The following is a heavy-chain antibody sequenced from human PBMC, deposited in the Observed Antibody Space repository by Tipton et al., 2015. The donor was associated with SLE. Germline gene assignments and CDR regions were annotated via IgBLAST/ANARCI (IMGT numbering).Heavy chain of an antibody. CDR2: INPSGST. Sequence: TLSLTCAVYGGSFSGYYWSWIRQPPGKGLEWIGEINPSGSTNYNPSLKSRVTISVDTSKNQFSLKLSSVTAADTAVYYCAREGIAAAGGFDLWGRGTLVTVSS. CDR1: GGSFSGYY. CDR3: AREGIAAAGGFDL. J-gene: IGHJ2*01. D-gene: IGHD6-13*01. V-gene: IGHV4-34*01.